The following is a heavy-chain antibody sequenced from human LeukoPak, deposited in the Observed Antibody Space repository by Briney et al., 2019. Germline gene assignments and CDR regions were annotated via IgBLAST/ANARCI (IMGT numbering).Heavy chain of an antibody. Sequence: GGSLRLSCAASGFTFSSYGMSWVRQAPGKGLEWVSAISGSGGSTYYADSVKGRFTISRDNSKNTLYLQMNSLRAEDTAVYYCASVGGDPTAVFRYFDLWGRGTLVTVSS. V-gene: IGHV3-23*01. CDR3: ASVGGDPTAVFRYFDL. J-gene: IGHJ2*01. D-gene: IGHD2-21*02. CDR1: GFTFSSYG. CDR2: ISGSGGST.